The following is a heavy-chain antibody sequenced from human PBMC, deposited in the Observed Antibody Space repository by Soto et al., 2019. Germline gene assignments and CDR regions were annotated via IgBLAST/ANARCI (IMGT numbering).Heavy chain of an antibody. V-gene: IGHV4-39*01. CDR1: GGSITTSTHY. Sequence: QLQLQESGPGLVKPSETLSLICTVSGGSITTSTHYWGWIRQPPGKGLEWIGNIYYSGSTYYTPSLKRRATIYVDTSKNQFSLRLSSVTAADTAVYYCARQRRSTTCHADYWGQGTLVTVSP. J-gene: IGHJ4*02. CDR2: IYYSGST. CDR3: ARQRRSTTCHADY.